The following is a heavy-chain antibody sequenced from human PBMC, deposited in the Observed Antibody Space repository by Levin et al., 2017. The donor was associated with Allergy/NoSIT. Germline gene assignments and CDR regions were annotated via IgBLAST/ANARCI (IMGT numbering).Heavy chain of an antibody. D-gene: IGHD3-22*01. CDR3: ARGYYYESSSSSTGQVDGFDI. CDR1: GFTFDDYG. Sequence: GGSLRLSCEASGFTFDDYGMSWVRQAPGKGLEWVSGINWNGGSTGYADSVKGRFTISRDNAQNSLYLQMSSLRAEDTAFYYCARGYYYESSSSSTGQVDGFDIWGQGTMVTVSS. CDR2: INWNGGST. J-gene: IGHJ3*02. V-gene: IGHV3-20*04.